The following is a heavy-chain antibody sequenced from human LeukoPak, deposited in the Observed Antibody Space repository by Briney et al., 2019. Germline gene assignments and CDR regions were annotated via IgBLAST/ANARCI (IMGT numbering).Heavy chain of an antibody. CDR2: ISGSGGST. V-gene: IGHV3-23*01. Sequence: PGGSLRLSCVASGITFSNYAVSWVRQAPGKGLEWVSAISGSGGSTYYADSVKGRFTISRDNSKNTLYLQMNSLRAEDTAVYYCAQDIVVVPAAMAGGDFDYWGQGTLVTVSS. D-gene: IGHD2-2*01. J-gene: IGHJ4*02. CDR1: GITFSNYA. CDR3: AQDIVVVPAAMAGGDFDY.